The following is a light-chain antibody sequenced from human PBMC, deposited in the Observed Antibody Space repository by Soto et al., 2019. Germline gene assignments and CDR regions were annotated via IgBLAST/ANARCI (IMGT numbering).Light chain of an antibody. J-gene: IGKJ5*01. V-gene: IGKV1-39*01. CDR3: QQLNSFPIT. Sequence: EIQMTESPSSLSASVVDGFTVTFLASQSISSYLNWYQHKPGKAPKVLIYAASSLQSGVPSRVSGSGSGTDFTLTISSLQPEDFATYYCQQLNSFPITFGQGTRLEIK. CDR2: AAS. CDR1: QSISSY.